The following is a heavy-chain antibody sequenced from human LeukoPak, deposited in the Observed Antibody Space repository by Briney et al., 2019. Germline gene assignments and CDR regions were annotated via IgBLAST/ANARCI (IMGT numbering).Heavy chain of an antibody. J-gene: IGHJ4*02. D-gene: IGHD3-10*01. Sequence: GGSLRLSCAASGFTFSSYNMNWVRQAPGKGLEWVSAISGTGDTTYYADSVKGRFTISRDNSKNTLYLQMNSVRVEDTAVYYCAKGTYGSGTYGAHDYWGQGTLVTVSS. CDR2: ISGTGDTT. CDR1: GFTFSSYN. CDR3: AKGTYGSGTYGAHDY. V-gene: IGHV3-23*01.